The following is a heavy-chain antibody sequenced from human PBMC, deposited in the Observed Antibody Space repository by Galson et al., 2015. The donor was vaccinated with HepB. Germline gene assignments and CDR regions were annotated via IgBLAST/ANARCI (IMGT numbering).Heavy chain of an antibody. CDR1: GYTFSNYG. Sequence: SVKVSCKASGYTFSNYGISWVRKAPGQGLEWMGWISTYNGNTNYAQNLQGRVTMTTDTSTRTAYMELRSLRSDDTAVYYCAKDRKGFRNALDIWGQGTMVTVSS. V-gene: IGHV1-18*01. J-gene: IGHJ3*02. CDR3: AKDRKGFRNALDI. D-gene: IGHD1-14*01. CDR2: ISTYNGNT.